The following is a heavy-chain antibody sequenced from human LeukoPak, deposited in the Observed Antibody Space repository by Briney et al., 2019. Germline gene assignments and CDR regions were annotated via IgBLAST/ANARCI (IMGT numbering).Heavy chain of an antibody. CDR2: IYYSGST. Sequence: SETLSLTCTVSGGSISSYYWSWLRQPPGKGLEWIGYIYYSGSTNYNPSLKSRVTISVDTSKNQFSLKLSSVTAADTAMYYCARSYGFSSTWFHYWGQGTLVTVSP. CDR3: ARSYGFSSTWFHY. V-gene: IGHV4-59*01. J-gene: IGHJ4*02. D-gene: IGHD6-19*01. CDR1: GGSISSYY.